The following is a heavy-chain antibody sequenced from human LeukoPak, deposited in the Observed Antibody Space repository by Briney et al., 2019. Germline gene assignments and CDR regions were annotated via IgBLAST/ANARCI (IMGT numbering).Heavy chain of an antibody. Sequence: ASVKVPCKISGYTLNDISVHWVRQPPGKGLEWMGGVYPDDGQRYYAQRFQGRVTITEDTSTNTAYMELSRLRSEDTPGYFCAAVSGHYTLLDGGGQGGLVTVST. D-gene: IGHD2-21*02. CDR1: GYTLNDIS. J-gene: IGHJ4*02. CDR3: AAVSGHYTLLDG. CDR2: VYPDDGQR. V-gene: IGHV1-24*01.